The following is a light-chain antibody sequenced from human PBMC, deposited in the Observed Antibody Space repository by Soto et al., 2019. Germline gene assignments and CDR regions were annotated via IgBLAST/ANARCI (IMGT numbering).Light chain of an antibody. CDR2: DVT. Sequence: QSVLTQPRAVSGAPGQSVTISCTGSSSDVGGYNYVSWYQQQPGKAPKLLIYDVTIRTSGVSARFSGSKSGNTASLTISGLQAEDDADYFCCSYEGTYTSFVFGTGTKVTVL. CDR1: SSDVGGYNY. J-gene: IGLJ1*01. V-gene: IGLV2-11*01. CDR3: CSYEGTYTSFV.